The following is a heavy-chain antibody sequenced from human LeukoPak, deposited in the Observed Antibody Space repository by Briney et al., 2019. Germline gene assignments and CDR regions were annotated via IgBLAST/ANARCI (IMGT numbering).Heavy chain of an antibody. Sequence: GGSLRLSCAASGFSFSSYSMNWVRQAPGKGLEWVAVISYDGSNKYYADSVKGRFTISRDNSKNTLYLQMNSLRAEDTAVYYCAKEETPNPTIHYFDYWGQGTLVTVSS. J-gene: IGHJ4*02. V-gene: IGHV3-30*18. CDR2: ISYDGSNK. D-gene: IGHD2-8*01. CDR3: AKEETPNPTIHYFDY. CDR1: GFSFSSYS.